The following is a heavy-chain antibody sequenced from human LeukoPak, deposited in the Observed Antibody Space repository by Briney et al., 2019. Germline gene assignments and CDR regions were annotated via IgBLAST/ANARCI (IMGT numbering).Heavy chain of an antibody. CDR1: GFTFDDYA. J-gene: IGHJ4*02. D-gene: IGHD6-19*01. V-gene: IGHV3-9*01. Sequence: GGSLRLSCAASGFTFDDYAMHWVRQAPGKGLEWVSGISWNSGSIGYADSVKGRFTISRDNAKISLYLQMNSLRAEDTALYYCAKDRGIAVAGTFGYWGQGTLVTVSS. CDR2: ISWNSGSI. CDR3: AKDRGIAVAGTFGY.